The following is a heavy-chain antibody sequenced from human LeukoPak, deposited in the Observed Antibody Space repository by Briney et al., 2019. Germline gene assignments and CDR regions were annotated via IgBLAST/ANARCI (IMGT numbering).Heavy chain of an antibody. Sequence: GGSLKLSCAASGFTFSGSAMHWVRQASGKGLEWVGRIRSKANSYATAYAASVKGRFTISRDDSKNTAYLQMNSLKTEDTAVYYCTRHYDILTGYYGGAFDIWGQGTMVTVSS. CDR2: IRSKANSYAT. V-gene: IGHV3-73*01. CDR3: TRHYDILTGYYGGAFDI. J-gene: IGHJ3*02. D-gene: IGHD3-9*01. CDR1: GFTFSGSA.